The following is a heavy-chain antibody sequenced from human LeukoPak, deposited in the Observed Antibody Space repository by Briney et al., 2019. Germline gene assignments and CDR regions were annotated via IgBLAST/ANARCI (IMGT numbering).Heavy chain of an antibody. J-gene: IGHJ1*01. CDR3: VRDLTTSSTAYLHH. D-gene: IGHD6-6*01. Sequence: PGGSLRLSCAASGFTFSSYGMHWVRQAPGKGLEWVSSISSRSRYIYYADSVKGRFTISRDSGKKSLYLEMNSLRADDTAVYYCVRDLTTSSTAYLHHWGQGTLVTVSS. CDR2: ISSRSRYI. V-gene: IGHV3-21*01. CDR1: GFTFSSYG.